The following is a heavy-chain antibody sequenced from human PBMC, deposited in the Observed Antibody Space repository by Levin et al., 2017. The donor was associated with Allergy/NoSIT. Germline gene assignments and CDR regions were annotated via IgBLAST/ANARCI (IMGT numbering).Heavy chain of an antibody. CDR1: VSTFSIFD. V-gene: IGHV3-13*01. D-gene: IGHD6-19*01. J-gene: IGHJ2*01. Sequence: PGGSLRLSCVASVSTFSIFDMHWIRQPPGKGLEWVAGIGPSGDAYHPDSLRGRLTISRENAKRSLYLQMNSLRVEDTAVYYCVREGADGTGWNDWYFDLWGRGTLVTVAS. CDR2: IGPSGDA. CDR3: VREGADGTGWNDWYFDL.